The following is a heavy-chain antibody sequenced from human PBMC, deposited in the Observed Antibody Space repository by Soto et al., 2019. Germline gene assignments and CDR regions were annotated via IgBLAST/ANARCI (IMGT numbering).Heavy chain of an antibody. D-gene: IGHD3-3*01. V-gene: IGHV1-3*01. CDR2: ITPGNGDT. CDR1: GYTFTNNA. J-gene: IGHJ2*01. Sequence: QVQLVQSGAEVKKPGASVKVSCKASGYTFTNNAIHWVRQAPGQRLEWLGWITPGNGDTKYSQNFQGRVTITRDTAATAASKELSRLRSEDTAGYYCAGRIVCFGMTNLGWHFDLCGRGTQVTVS. CDR3: AGRIVCFGMTNLGWHFDL.